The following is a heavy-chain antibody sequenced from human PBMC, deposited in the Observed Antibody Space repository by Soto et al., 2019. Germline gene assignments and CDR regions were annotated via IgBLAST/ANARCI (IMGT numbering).Heavy chain of an antibody. J-gene: IGHJ6*02. D-gene: IGHD6-6*01. V-gene: IGHV1-18*01. CDR2: ISAYNGNT. Sequence: QVQLVQSGAEVKQPGASVKVSCKASGYTFTSYGISWVRQAPGQGLEWMGWISAYNGNTNYAQKLQGRVTMTTDTSTSTAYMELRSLRSDDTAVYYCARGRGAARHPGYYYYYGMDVWGQGTTVTVSS. CDR1: GYTFTSYG. CDR3: ARGRGAARHPGYYYYYGMDV.